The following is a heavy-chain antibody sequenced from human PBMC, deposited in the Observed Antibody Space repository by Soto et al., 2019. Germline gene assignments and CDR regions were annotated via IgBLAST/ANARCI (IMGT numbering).Heavy chain of an antibody. D-gene: IGHD3-22*01. CDR3: ARVSFIGSGYYLDS. Sequence: EVQLVESGGGLVQPGGSLRLSCAASGFTFSDHYMDWVRQAPGKGLXXXGRTRNKANSYTTEYAASVKGRFTISRDDSKNSLSLQMNSLKTEDTAVYYCARVSFIGSGYYLDSWGQGTLVTVSS. J-gene: IGHJ4*02. V-gene: IGHV3-72*01. CDR1: GFTFSDHY. CDR2: TRNKANSYTT.